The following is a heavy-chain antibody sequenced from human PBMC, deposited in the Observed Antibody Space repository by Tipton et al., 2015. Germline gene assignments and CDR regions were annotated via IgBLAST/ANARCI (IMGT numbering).Heavy chain of an antibody. Sequence: QVQLVQSEAEVKRPGASVKVSCKASTNIFTSYGITWVRQAPGQGFEWMGWISVYSGNLNYAQNVQGRVNMTADRSTTTAYMQLRSLRSDDTAVYYCGTSRRFGRIQTWGQGTLVTVSS. J-gene: IGHJ4*02. V-gene: IGHV1-18*01. CDR3: GTSRRFGRIQT. CDR2: ISVYSGNL. CDR1: TNIFTSYG. D-gene: IGHD3-10*01.